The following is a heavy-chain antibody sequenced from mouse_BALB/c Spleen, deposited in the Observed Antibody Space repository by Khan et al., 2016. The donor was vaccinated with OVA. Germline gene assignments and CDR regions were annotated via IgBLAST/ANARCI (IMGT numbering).Heavy chain of an antibody. CDR2: ISSGGDNT. CDR3: TRRPGYFDV. V-gene: IGHV5-12-1*01. CDR1: GFAFSSYD. J-gene: IGHJ1*01. Sequence: EVKVVESGGGLVKPGGSLKLSCTASGFAFSSYDMSWVRQTPEKRLEWVAYISSGGDNTYSPDTVKGRFTISRDNAKNTLYLQMSSLKSEDTAIYYCTRRPGYFDVWGAGTMVTVSS.